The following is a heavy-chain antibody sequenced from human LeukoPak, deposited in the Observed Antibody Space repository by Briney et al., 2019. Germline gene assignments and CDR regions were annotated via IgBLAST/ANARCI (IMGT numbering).Heavy chain of an antibody. CDR3: AKEYCSNSVCHSLDY. J-gene: IGHJ4*02. CDR2: ISYDGSNK. CDR1: GFTFSSSG. D-gene: IGHD2-8*01. Sequence: GGSLRLPCAASGFTFSSSGMHWVRQAPGKGLEWVAVISYDGSNKYYADSVKGRFTFSRDNSKNTLYLQMNSLRAEDTAVYYCAKEYCSNSVCHSLDYWGQGTLVTVSS. V-gene: IGHV3-30*18.